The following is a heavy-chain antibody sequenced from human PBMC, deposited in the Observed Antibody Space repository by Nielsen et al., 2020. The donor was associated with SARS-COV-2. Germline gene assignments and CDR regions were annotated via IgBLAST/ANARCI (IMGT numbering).Heavy chain of an antibody. CDR1: GFTFDDHA. D-gene: IGHD3-3*01. CDR2: ISWNSGSI. Sequence: SLKISCAASGFTFDDHAMHWVRQAPGKGLEWVSGISWNSGSIAYADSVKGRFTISRDNSKNTLYLQMNSLRAEDTAVYYCAKDHGGSLEWLHYLDYWGQGTLVTVSS. CDR3: AKDHGGSLEWLHYLDY. V-gene: IGHV3-9*01. J-gene: IGHJ4*02.